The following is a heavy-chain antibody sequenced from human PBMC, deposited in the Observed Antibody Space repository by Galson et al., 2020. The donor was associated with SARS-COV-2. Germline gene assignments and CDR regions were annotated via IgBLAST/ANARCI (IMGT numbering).Heavy chain of an antibody. V-gene: IGHV3-21*01. J-gene: IGHJ4*02. CDR2: ISHRSSYI. CDR1: GFTFSDYT. Sequence: GGSLRLSCAASGFTFSDYTMNWVRQAPGKGLEWVSSISHRSSYIYYADSVKGRFTISRDNAQNSLYLQMNSLRAEDTAVYYCARLYIAYDLVDSWGRGTLVTVSS. CDR3: ARLYIAYDLVDS. D-gene: IGHD5-12*01.